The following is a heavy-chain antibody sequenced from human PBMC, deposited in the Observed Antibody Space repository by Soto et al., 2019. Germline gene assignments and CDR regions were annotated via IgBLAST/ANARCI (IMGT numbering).Heavy chain of an antibody. D-gene: IGHD1-26*01. CDR2: ISSNGRST. J-gene: IGHJ4*02. V-gene: IGHV3-64*01. CDR3: AREPSGSQSDY. Sequence: PGGSLRLSCATSGFTFSTYAMHWVRQAPGKGLEYVSAISSNGRSTYYANSVKGRFTISRDNSKNTLYLQMNSLRAEDTAVYYCAREPSGSQSDYWGQGTLVTVSS. CDR1: GFTFSTYA.